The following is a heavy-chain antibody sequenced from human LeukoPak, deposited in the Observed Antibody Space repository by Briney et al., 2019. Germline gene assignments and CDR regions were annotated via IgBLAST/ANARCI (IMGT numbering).Heavy chain of an antibody. CDR2: ISSGSTI. Sequence: GGSLRLSCAASEFTFSTYSMNWVRQAPGKGLEWVSSISSGSTIYYAASVKGRFTISRDNAKNSLYLQSNSLRAEDTAVYYCSRRRSGSRFDYWGQGTLVSVSS. J-gene: IGHJ4*02. V-gene: IGHV3-69-1*01. CDR3: SRRRSGSRFDY. CDR1: EFTFSTYS. D-gene: IGHD3-3*01.